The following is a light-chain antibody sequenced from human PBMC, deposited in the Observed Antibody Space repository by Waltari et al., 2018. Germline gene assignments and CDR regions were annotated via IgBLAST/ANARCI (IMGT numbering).Light chain of an antibody. CDR2: GAS. V-gene: IGKV3-15*01. CDR3: QQYNDWPPLT. CDR1: QSVSRF. Sequence: EVVMTQSPATLSVSPGERVTLSCRASQSVSRFVAWYQQKPGQALRLLISGASTRATGIPARFSGSGSGTEFTLTISSLQSEDFAIYYCQQYNDWPPLTFGGGTKLEIK. J-gene: IGKJ4*01.